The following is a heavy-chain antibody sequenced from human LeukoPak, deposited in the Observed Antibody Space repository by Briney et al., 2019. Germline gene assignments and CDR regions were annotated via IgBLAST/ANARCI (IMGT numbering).Heavy chain of an antibody. V-gene: IGHV3-30*04. CDR2: ISYDGNKK. J-gene: IGHJ4*02. CDR1: GFTFNNYA. Sequence: GRSLRLSCAASGFTFNNYAIHWVRQAPGKGLKWVAVISYDGNKKYYADSVRGRFTISRDNSNYTLFLHMNSLRAEDTAVYYCARGRGSTSSYFDYWGQGTLVTVSS. CDR3: ARGRGSTSSYFDY. D-gene: IGHD2-2*01.